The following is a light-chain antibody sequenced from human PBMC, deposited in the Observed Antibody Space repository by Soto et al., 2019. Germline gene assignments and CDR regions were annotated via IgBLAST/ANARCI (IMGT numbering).Light chain of an antibody. CDR1: QSISSY. Sequence: DIQMTQSPSSLSASVGDRVTITCRARQSISSYLNWYQQKPGKAPKLLIYAASSLQSGVPSRFNGSGSGTDFTLTISSLQPEDFATYYCQQSYSAPRTFGQGTKLEIK. CDR2: AAS. V-gene: IGKV1-39*01. J-gene: IGKJ2*01. CDR3: QQSYSAPRT.